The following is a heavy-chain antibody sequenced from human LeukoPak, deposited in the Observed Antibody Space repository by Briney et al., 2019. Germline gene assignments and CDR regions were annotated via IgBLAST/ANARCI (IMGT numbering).Heavy chain of an antibody. D-gene: IGHD2-15*01. Sequence: PGGSLRLSCAASGFSFNSFSMNWVRQAPGKGLQWVSHITWRSDMYYADSVKGRFTISRDSAKNSLYLQMNSLRAEDTAIYYCTTDTWYSAGHWGQGTLVTVSS. CDR2: ITWRSDM. V-gene: IGHV3-48*01. CDR1: GFSFNSFS. CDR3: TTDTWYSAGH. J-gene: IGHJ4*02.